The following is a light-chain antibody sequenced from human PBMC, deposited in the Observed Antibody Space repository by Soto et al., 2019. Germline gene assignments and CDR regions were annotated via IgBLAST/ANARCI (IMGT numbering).Light chain of an antibody. V-gene: IGKV3-20*01. CDR1: QSVSSNS. Sequence: EMVLTQSPGTLSLSPGERASLSCRASQSVSSNSLAWYQQKPGQAPRLLIFGASSRATGIPDRFSGSGSGSGTDFTLIISRLEPEDFAVYYCQQYISTPWTFGQGTKVDIK. J-gene: IGKJ1*01. CDR2: GAS. CDR3: QQYISTPWT.